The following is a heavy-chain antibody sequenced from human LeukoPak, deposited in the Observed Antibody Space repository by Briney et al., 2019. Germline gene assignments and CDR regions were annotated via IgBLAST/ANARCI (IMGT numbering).Heavy chain of an antibody. V-gene: IGHV3-23*01. Sequence: PGGSLRLSCAASGFTFSRSAMNWVRQAPGKGLEWVSSFSASGGTTYYADSVKGRFTISRDNSKNTLSVQMTSLRAEDTAVYYCAKANYSGSYYFDSWGQGTLVTVSS. CDR3: AKANYSGSYYFDS. J-gene: IGHJ4*02. D-gene: IGHD1-26*01. CDR2: FSASGGTT. CDR1: GFTFSRSA.